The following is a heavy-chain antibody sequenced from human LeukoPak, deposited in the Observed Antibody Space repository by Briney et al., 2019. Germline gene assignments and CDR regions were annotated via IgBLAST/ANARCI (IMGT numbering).Heavy chain of an antibody. CDR3: AKDAPKKTYYYGSGSYFDY. CDR1: GFTFDDYA. D-gene: IGHD3-10*01. Sequence: PGGSLRLSCAASGFTFDDYAMLWVRQAPGNGVEWVSLFCWGGGSTYYADSVKGRFTISRDNSKNSLYLQMKSLRAEDTALYYCAKDAPKKTYYYGSGSYFDYWGQGTLVTVSS. V-gene: IGHV3-43D*04. CDR2: FCWGGGST. J-gene: IGHJ4*02.